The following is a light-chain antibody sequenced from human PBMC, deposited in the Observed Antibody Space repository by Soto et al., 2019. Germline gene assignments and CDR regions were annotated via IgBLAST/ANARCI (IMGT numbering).Light chain of an antibody. CDR3: QQYNSYSCA. CDR2: DAS. V-gene: IGKV1-5*01. CDR1: QSISSW. J-gene: IGKJ1*01. Sequence: DIQMTQSPSTLSASVGDRVTITCRASQSISSWLAWYQQKPGKAPKLLIYDASSLESGVPSRFSGSGSWTEFTLTISSLQPDDFATYYCQQYNSYSCAFGQGTKVEIK.